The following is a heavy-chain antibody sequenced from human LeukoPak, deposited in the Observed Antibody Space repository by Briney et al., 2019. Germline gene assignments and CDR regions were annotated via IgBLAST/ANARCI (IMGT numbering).Heavy chain of an antibody. CDR2: ISTSGNTI. J-gene: IGHJ4*02. Sequence: PGGSLRLSCAASGFTVSSNYMTWVRQAPGKGLEWVSYISTSGNTIYYADSVKGRFTISRDNAKNSLYLQMNSLRAEDTAVYYCARSFAYWGQGTLVTVSS. V-gene: IGHV3-11*01. CDR3: ARSFAY. CDR1: GFTVSSNY.